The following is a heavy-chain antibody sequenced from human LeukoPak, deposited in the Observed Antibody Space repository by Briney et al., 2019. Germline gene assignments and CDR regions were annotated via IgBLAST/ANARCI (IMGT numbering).Heavy chain of an antibody. CDR2: IRNDGSIK. CDR3: AKSANYYGSGSYPKYYYYMDV. V-gene: IGHV3-30*02. D-gene: IGHD3-10*01. CDR1: GFTFSSYG. J-gene: IGHJ6*03. Sequence: GGSLRLSCASSGFTFSSYGIHWVRQAPGKGLEWVAFIRNDGSIKYYADSVKGRFTISRDNSKNTLYLQMNSLRAEDTAVYYCAKSANYYGSGSYPKYYYYMDVWGKGTTVTVSS.